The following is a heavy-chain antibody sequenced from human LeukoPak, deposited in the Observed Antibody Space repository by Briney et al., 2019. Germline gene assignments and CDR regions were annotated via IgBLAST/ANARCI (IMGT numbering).Heavy chain of an antibody. CDR1: GFTFTSYA. Sequence: GGSLRLSCAASGFTFTSYAVNWLRQAPGKGLDWVSAISGDGTFIYYAESVKGRFTISRDNYKSAVYLQMNSLRAEDTAIYYCARVAGSSLSRARFDYWGPGTLVTVSS. V-gene: IGHV3-23*01. J-gene: IGHJ4*02. CDR2: ISGDGTFI. D-gene: IGHD6-6*01. CDR3: ARVAGSSLSRARFDY.